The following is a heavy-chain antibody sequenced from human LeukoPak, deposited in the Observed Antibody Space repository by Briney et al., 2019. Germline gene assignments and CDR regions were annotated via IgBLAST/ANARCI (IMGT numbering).Heavy chain of an antibody. Sequence: SGGSLRLSSALSGFTLRKDSINSGRQAPGKGLEWVSSISSTSSYKKYADSVKGRFTTSRDNAKNSLSLQRNSPEAEATAKYYCATFGSGASPFWGQGTLVTVSS. CDR1: GFTLRKDS. V-gene: IGHV3-21*06. D-gene: IGHD1-26*01. CDR3: ATFGSGASPF. J-gene: IGHJ4*02. CDR2: ISSTSSYK.